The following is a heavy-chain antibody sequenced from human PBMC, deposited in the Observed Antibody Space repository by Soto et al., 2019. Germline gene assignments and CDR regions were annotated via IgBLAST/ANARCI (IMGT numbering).Heavy chain of an antibody. D-gene: IGHD2-2*01. CDR2: INHSGST. J-gene: IGHJ4*02. Sequence: SETLSLTCAVYGGSFSGYYWSWIRQPPGKGLEWIGEINHSGSTNHNPSLKSRVNISVDTSKNQFSLKLSSVTAADTAVYYCARGPKQDSVVVPAASGDDYWGQGTLVTVSS. CDR1: GGSFSGYY. CDR3: ARGPKQDSVVVPAASGDDY. V-gene: IGHV4-34*01.